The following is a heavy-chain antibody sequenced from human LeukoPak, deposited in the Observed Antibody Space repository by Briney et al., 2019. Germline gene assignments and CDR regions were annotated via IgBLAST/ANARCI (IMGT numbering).Heavy chain of an antibody. CDR2: IYTSGST. Sequence: SETLSLTCTVSGGSISGSYWSWIRQPPGKGLEWIGRIYTSGSTNYNPSLKSRVTMSVDTSKNQFSLKLSSVTAADTAVYYCARPGYSYGLGYWGQGTLVTVSS. V-gene: IGHV4-4*07. CDR3: ARPGYSYGLGY. J-gene: IGHJ4*02. D-gene: IGHD5-18*01. CDR1: GGSISGSY.